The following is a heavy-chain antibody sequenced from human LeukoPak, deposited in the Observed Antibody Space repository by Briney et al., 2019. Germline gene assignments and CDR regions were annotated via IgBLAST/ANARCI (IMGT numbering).Heavy chain of an antibody. Sequence: ASVKVSCKASGGTFSSYAISWVRQAPGQGLEWMGGIIPIFGTANYAQKFQGRVTITADESTSTAYMELSSLRSEDTAVYYCASYSAAPSPYYYYGMDVWGQGTTVTVSS. V-gene: IGHV1-69*13. CDR2: IIPIFGTA. J-gene: IGHJ6*02. CDR1: GGTFSSYA. D-gene: IGHD6-13*01. CDR3: ASYSAAPSPYYYYGMDV.